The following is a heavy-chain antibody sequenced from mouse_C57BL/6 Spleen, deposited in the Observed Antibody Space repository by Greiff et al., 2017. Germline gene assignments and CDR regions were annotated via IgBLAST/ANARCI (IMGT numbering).Heavy chain of an antibody. CDR3: ARGDWDYAMDY. CDR1: GYSITSGYD. Sequence: EVKLQESGPGMVKPSQSLSLTCTVTGYSITSGYDWHWIRHFPGNKLEWMGYISYSGSTNYNPSLKSRISITHDTSKNHFFLKLNSVTTEDTATYYCARGDWDYAMDYWGQGTSVTVSS. CDR2: ISYSGST. D-gene: IGHD4-1*01. J-gene: IGHJ4*01. V-gene: IGHV3-1*01.